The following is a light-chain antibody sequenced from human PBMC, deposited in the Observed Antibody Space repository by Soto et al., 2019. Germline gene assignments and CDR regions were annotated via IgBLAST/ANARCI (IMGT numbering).Light chain of an antibody. CDR2: EVT. Sequence: QSALTQPASVSGSPGQSITISCTGTRRDFGGYNYVSWYQQYPGKSPKLLIYEVTHRPSGVSNRFSGSKSGNTASLTISGLQAEDEADYYCSPYTISNTLPFVFGTGTKVTVL. CDR3: SPYTISNTLPFV. CDR1: RRDFGGYNY. V-gene: IGLV2-14*01. J-gene: IGLJ1*01.